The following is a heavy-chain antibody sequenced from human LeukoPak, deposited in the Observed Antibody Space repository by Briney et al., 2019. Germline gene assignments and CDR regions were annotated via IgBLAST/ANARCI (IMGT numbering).Heavy chain of an antibody. J-gene: IGHJ4*02. Sequence: GGSLRLSCAASGFTFSSYAMSWVRQAPGKGLEWVSAISGSGGSTYYAHSVKGRFTISRDNSKNTLYLQMNSLRAEDTAVYYCARGPAAAGNDYWGQGTLVTVSS. CDR2: ISGSGGST. CDR1: GFTFSSYA. CDR3: ARGPAAAGNDY. V-gene: IGHV3-23*01. D-gene: IGHD6-13*01.